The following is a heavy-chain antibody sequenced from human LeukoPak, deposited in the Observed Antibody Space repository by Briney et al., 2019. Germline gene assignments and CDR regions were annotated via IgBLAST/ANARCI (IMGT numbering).Heavy chain of an antibody. D-gene: IGHD5-18*01. CDR1: GYTFTGYY. J-gene: IGHJ4*02. CDR2: INPNSGGT. V-gene: IGHV1-2*02. CDR3: ARDVGYSYNVSDY. Sequence: GASVKVSCKASGYTFTGYYMHWVRQAPGQGLEWMGWINPNSGGTNYAQKFQGRVTMTRDTSISTAYMELSRLRSDDTAVYYCARDVGYSYNVSDYWGQGTLVTVSS.